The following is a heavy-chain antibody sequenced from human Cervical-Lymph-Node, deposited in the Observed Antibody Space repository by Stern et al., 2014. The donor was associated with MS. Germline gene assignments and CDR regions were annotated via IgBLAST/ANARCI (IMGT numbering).Heavy chain of an antibody. CDR3: TRPRGSGWSTAYFDY. CDR1: GFTFSGHY. D-gene: IGHD6-19*01. Sequence: EVQLVESGGSLVQPGGSLRLSCAVSGFTFSGHYMDWVRQAPGKGLEWVGRSRDKVSGYTTEYAPSVKGRFTISRDDAKNSLYLQMNSLKIEDTAVYYCTRPRGSGWSTAYFDYWGRGTLVTVSS. J-gene: IGHJ4*02. CDR2: SRDKVSGYTT. V-gene: IGHV3-72*01.